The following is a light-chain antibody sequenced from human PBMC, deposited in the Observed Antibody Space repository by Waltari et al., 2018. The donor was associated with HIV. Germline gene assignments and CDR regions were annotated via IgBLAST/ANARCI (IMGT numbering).Light chain of an antibody. J-gene: IGLJ3*02. CDR2: RGG. V-gene: IGLV10-54*01. CDR1: DKNVGHEG. Sequence: AGLTQPSSVSKGLGQNVTLTCTGHDKNVGHEGAGWLLRHEGHPPEVLSYRGGARPAGISQKYYASRSGNTASLTITGLQVDDEAVYYCSAWDSSLSEWVFGGGTKLTVL. CDR3: SAWDSSLSEWV.